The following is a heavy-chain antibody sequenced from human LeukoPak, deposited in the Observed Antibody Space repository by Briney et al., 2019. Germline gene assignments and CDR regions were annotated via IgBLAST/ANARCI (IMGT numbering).Heavy chain of an antibody. CDR1: GYAFTGHY. J-gene: IGHJ2*01. D-gene: IGHD6-19*01. CDR2: INPNSGDT. Sequence: ASVKVSCKASGYAFTGHYMHWVRQAPGQGPEGMAWINPNSGDTNYAQKFQGRVTLTRDASIGTAYMEMNRLTYDDTAIYYCARDVYTSGWRYFDLWGHGTLVTVSS. CDR3: ARDVYTSGWRYFDL. V-gene: IGHV1-2*02.